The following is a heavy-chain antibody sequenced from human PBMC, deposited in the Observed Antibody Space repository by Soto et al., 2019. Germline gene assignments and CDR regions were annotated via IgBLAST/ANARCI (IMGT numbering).Heavy chain of an antibody. CDR2: IYYSGST. CDR1: GGSISSYY. Sequence: SETLSLTCTVSGGSISSYYWSWIRQPPGKGLEWIGYIYYSGSTNYNPSLKSRVTISVDTSKNQFSLKLSSVTAADTAVYYCARDLHDSRGGLYYFDYWGQGTLVTVSS. V-gene: IGHV4-59*01. D-gene: IGHD3-22*01. CDR3: ARDLHDSRGGLYYFDY. J-gene: IGHJ4*02.